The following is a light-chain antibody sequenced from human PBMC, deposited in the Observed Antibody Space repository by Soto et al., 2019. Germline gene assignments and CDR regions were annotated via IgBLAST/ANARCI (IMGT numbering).Light chain of an antibody. V-gene: IGLV2-14*01. CDR1: SSDVGAYNR. Sequence: QSALTQPASVSGSPGQSITISCTGTSSDVGAYNRVSWFQQHPGKAPKLMIYDVSNRPSGVSNRFSGSKSGNTASLTISGLQAEDEADYYCFSYTTTNTYVFATGTKVTVL. CDR2: DVS. J-gene: IGLJ1*01. CDR3: FSYTTTNTYV.